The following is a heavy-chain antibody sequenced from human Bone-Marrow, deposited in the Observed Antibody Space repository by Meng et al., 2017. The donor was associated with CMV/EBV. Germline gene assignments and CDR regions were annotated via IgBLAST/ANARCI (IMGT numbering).Heavy chain of an antibody. Sequence: GGSLRLSCAASGFTFSSYAMSWVRQAPGKGLEWVSAISGSGGSTYYADSVKGRFTISRDNSKNTLYLQMNSLRAEDTAVYYCAKVTFTITTYDFWSGYPDYWGKGTLVTVSS. D-gene: IGHD3-3*01. CDR3: AKVTFTITTYDFWSGYPDY. CDR1: GFTFSSYA. J-gene: IGHJ4*02. CDR2: ISGSGGST. V-gene: IGHV3-23*01.